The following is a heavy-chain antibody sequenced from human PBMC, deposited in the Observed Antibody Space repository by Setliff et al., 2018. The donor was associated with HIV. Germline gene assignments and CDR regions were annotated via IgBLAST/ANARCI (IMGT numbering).Heavy chain of an antibody. CDR1: GGSVRRNY. CDR2: ISYNGGT. V-gene: IGHV4-59*02. CDR3: ARDTFYLDY. D-gene: IGHD3-3*02. J-gene: IGHJ4*02. Sequence: PSETLSLTCTVSGGSVRRNYWGWIRQPQGRGLAWMGYISYNGGTNYNPSLKRRVAISLDTSKNHFSLKMRSVTAADTAIYSCARDTFYLDYWGQGALVTVSS.